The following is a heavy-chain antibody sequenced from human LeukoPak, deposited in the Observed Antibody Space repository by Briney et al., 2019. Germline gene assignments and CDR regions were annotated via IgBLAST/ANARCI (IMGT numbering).Heavy chain of an antibody. CDR1: GGSISSYY. CDR2: IYYSGST. J-gene: IGHJ4*02. CDR3: ARGPPIFDY. Sequence: PSETLSLTCTVSGGSISSYYWSWIRQPPGKGLEWIGYIYYSGSTNYNPSLKSRVTISVDTSKNQFSLKLSSVTAADTAVYYCARGPPIFDYWGQGTLVTVSS. V-gene: IGHV4-59*01.